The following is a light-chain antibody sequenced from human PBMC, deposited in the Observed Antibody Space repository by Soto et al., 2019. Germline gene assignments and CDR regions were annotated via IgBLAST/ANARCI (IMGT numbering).Light chain of an antibody. Sequence: QSALTQPPSASGSPGQSVTISCTGSSSDVGTFNYVSWYQQHPGKPPKLMIYEVTNRPSGVSNRFSGSKSGDTASLTISGLQAEDEADYYCSSYTISNTLVFGGGTKLTVL. CDR3: SSYTISNTLV. CDR1: SSDVGTFNY. CDR2: EVT. J-gene: IGLJ2*01. V-gene: IGLV2-14*01.